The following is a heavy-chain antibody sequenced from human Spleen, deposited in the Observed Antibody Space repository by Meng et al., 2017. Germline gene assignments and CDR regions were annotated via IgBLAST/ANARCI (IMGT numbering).Heavy chain of an antibody. CDR1: GGSISSYY. D-gene: IGHD3-9*01. V-gene: IGHV4-59*12. J-gene: IGHJ4*02. CDR2: IYYSGST. Sequence: SETLSLTCTVSGGSISSYYWSWIRQPPGKGLEWIGYIYYSGSTNYNPSLKSRVTISVDTSQNNLSLKLSSVTAADTAVYYCARDLGGDPILNYWGQGTLVTVSS. CDR3: ARDLGGDPILNY.